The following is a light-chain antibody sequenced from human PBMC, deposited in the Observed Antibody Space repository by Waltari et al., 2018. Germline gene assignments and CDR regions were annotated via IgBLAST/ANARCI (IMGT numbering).Light chain of an antibody. CDR1: QSASYSTNNKNY. CDR2: WAS. CDR3: QQYYSTPLT. J-gene: IGKJ4*01. V-gene: IGKV4-1*01. Sequence: DIVMTQSPDSLAVSLGERATINCKSSQSASYSTNNKNYLAWYQQKPGQPPKLLIYWASTRESGVPDRFSGSGSGTDFTLTISSLQAEDVAVYYCQQYYSTPLTFGGGTKVEIK.